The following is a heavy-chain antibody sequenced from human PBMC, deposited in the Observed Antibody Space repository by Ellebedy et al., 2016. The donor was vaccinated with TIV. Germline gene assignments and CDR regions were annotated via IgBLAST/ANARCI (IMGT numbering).Heavy chain of an antibody. CDR2: IIPIFGTA. J-gene: IGHJ3*02. Sequence: SVKVSCXASGGTFSSYAISWVRQAPGQGLEWMGGIIPIFGTANYAQKFQGRVTITADKSTSTAYMELSSLRSEDTAVYYCARDQLSVGATLAAFNIWGQGTMVTVSS. CDR3: ARDQLSVGATLAAFNI. CDR1: GGTFSSYA. D-gene: IGHD1-26*01. V-gene: IGHV1-69*06.